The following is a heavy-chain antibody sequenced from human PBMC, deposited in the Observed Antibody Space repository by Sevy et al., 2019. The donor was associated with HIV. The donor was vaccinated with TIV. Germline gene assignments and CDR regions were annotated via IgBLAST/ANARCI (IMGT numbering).Heavy chain of an antibody. CDR2: IHYSGTT. CDR1: GGSIGSHY. CDR3: ARESGATIGGSSGFDY. V-gene: IGHV4-59*11. D-gene: IGHD5-12*01. J-gene: IGHJ4*02. Sequence: SETLSLTCTVSGGSIGSHYWSWIRQPPGKGLEWIGFIHYSGTTSYNPSLKSRVTISVDTSKNQFSLKLSSVTAADTAVYYCARESGATIGGSSGFDYWGQGTLVTVSS.